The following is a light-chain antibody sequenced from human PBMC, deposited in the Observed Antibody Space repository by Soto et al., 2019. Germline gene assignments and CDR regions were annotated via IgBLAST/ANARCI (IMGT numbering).Light chain of an antibody. CDR1: QSISNW. J-gene: IGKJ1*01. V-gene: IGKV1-5*03. Sequence: DIQMTQSRATLSASVGARVTITCRASQSISNWLAWYQQKPGTAPNLLIYKASTLQSGVPPRFSGSGSGTEFTLTISSLQPDDSAAYDCQQYSDNGTFGQGNKME. CDR3: QQYSDNGT. CDR2: KAS.